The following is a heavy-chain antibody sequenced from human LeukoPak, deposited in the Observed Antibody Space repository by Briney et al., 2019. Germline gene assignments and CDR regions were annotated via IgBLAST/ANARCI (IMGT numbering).Heavy chain of an antibody. CDR3: AKHWSYCSTTSCFFNYYYYYMDV. Sequence: GGSLRLSCAASGFTFSSYWMSWVRQAPGKGLEWVAFIRYDGSNKYYADSVKGRFTISRDNSKSTLYLQMNNLRAEDTAVYYCAKHWSYCSTTSCFFNYYYYYMDVWGKGTTVTVSS. D-gene: IGHD2-2*01. J-gene: IGHJ6*03. CDR1: GFTFSSYW. V-gene: IGHV3-30*02. CDR2: IRYDGSNK.